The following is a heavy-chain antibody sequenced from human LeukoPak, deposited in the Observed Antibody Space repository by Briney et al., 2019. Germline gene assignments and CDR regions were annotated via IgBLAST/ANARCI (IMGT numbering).Heavy chain of an antibody. CDR2: FYTSGST. CDR1: GGSISSYY. J-gene: IGHJ6*03. Sequence: SETLSLTCTVSGGSISSYYWSWIRQPAGKGLEWIGRFYTSGSTNYNPSLKSRVTMSVDTSKNQFSLKLSSVTAADTAVYYCARSGEAAGMNYYYYYMDVWGKGTTVTVSS. V-gene: IGHV4-4*07. CDR3: ARSGEAAGMNYYYYYMDV. D-gene: IGHD6-13*01.